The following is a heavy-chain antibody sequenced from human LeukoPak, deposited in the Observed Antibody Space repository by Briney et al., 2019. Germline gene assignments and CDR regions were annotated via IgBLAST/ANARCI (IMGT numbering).Heavy chain of an antibody. CDR3: AKPRTTVSYYFDY. D-gene: IGHD4-17*01. CDR1: GFTFSSYA. Sequence: GGSLRLSCAASGFTFSSYAVSWVRQAPGKGLEWVSAISGSGGSTYYADSVKGRFTISRDNSKNTLYLQMNSLRAEDWAVYYCAKPRTTVSYYFDYWGQGTLVNVSS. J-gene: IGHJ4*02. CDR2: ISGSGGST. V-gene: IGHV3-23*01.